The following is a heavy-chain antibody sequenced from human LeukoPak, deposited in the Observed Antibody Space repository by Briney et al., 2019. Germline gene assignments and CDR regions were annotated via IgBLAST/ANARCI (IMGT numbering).Heavy chain of an antibody. Sequence: PSQTLSLTCAISGDSVSGNRATWNWLRQSPSSGLEWLGRIYYRSKWYSDYAVSVKGRITINPDTSKNQFSLLLNFVTPEDTAVYFCGRAEHDWGSDYWGQGTLVTVSS. D-gene: IGHD3-9*01. V-gene: IGHV6-1*01. J-gene: IGHJ4*02. CDR3: GRAEHDWGSDY. CDR1: GDSVSGNRAT. CDR2: IYYRSKWYS.